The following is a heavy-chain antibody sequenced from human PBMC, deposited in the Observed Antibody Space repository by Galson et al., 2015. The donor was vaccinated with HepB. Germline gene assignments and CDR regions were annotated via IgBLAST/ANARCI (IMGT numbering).Heavy chain of an antibody. V-gene: IGHV1-2*06. Sequence: SVKVSCKASGYTFTGYYMHWVRQAPGQGLEWMGRINPNNGVTDYAQEFQGRVTLTRDTSISTAYMELSRLRYDDTAVYYCTTIMGPAGAWTDYWGQGTLVTASS. D-gene: IGHD1-26*01. CDR1: GYTFTGYY. J-gene: IGHJ4*02. CDR2: INPNNGVT. CDR3: TTIMGPAGAWTDY.